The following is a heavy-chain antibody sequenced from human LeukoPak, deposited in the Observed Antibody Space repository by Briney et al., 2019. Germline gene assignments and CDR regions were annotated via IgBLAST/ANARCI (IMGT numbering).Heavy chain of an antibody. CDR2: ISSSSSTI. CDR3: AREYTAMAYDY. V-gene: IGHV3-48*01. Sequence: GGSLRLSCAASGFTFSSYSMNWVRQAPGKGLEWVSYISSSSSTIYYADSVKGRFTISRDNAKNSLYLQMNNLRVDDSAVYYCAREYTAMAYDYWGQGNLVTASS. J-gene: IGHJ4*02. D-gene: IGHD5-18*01. CDR1: GFTFSSYS.